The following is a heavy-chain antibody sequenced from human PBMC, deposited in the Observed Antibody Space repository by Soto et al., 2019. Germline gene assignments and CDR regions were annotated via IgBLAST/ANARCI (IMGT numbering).Heavy chain of an antibody. J-gene: IGHJ4*02. CDR2: IYYSGST. CDR3: ANYPTTVTSDY. CDR1: GGSLRNYY. D-gene: IGHD4-17*01. V-gene: IGHV4-59*01. Sequence: SGTLSLTFTVSGGSLRNYYWGWIRQPPGKGLEWIGYIYYSGSTNYNPSLKSRVTISVDTSKNQFSLKLSSVTAADTAVYYCANYPTTVTSDYWGQGTLVTVSS.